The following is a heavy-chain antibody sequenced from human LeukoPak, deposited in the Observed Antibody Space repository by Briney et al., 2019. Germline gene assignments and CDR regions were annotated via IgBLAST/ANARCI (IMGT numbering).Heavy chain of an antibody. CDR3: ARDLTCYDILTGYPSPGDY. Sequence: GASVKVSCKASGYTFTGYYMHWVRQAPGQGLEWMGWINPNSGGTNYAQKFQGWVTMTRDTSISTAYMELSRLRSDDTAVYYCARDLTCYDILTGYPSPGDYWGQGTLVTVSS. J-gene: IGHJ4*02. CDR1: GYTFTGYY. CDR2: INPNSGGT. V-gene: IGHV1-2*04. D-gene: IGHD3-9*01.